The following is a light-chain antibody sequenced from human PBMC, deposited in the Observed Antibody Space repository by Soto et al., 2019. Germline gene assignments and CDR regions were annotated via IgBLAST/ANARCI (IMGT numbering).Light chain of an antibody. J-gene: IGLJ2*01. Sequence: QSAPTQPAAVSWSPGESIPISCTGTSSDVCGYNHVSWYQQHPGKAPKLMIYDVSNRPSGVSNRFSGSKSGNTASLTISGLQAEDEADYYCSSYTSSSTTVFGGGTKVTVL. CDR3: SSYTSSSTTV. CDR2: DVS. V-gene: IGLV2-14*01. CDR1: SSDVCGYNH.